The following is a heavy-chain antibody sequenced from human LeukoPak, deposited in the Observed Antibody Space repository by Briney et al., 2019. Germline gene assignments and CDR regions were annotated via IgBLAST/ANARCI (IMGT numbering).Heavy chain of an antibody. D-gene: IGHD1-1*01. CDR1: GGSISRYY. Sequence: SETLSLTCTVSGGSISRYYWSWIRQPPGKGLEWFGYISDSGTTNYNPSLKSRVTISVDTSKKQFSLKLSSVAAADTAVYYCARVSWFPGTSYYYMDVWGKGTTVTVSS. J-gene: IGHJ6*03. CDR3: ARVSWFPGTSYYYMDV. CDR2: ISDSGTT. V-gene: IGHV4-59*01.